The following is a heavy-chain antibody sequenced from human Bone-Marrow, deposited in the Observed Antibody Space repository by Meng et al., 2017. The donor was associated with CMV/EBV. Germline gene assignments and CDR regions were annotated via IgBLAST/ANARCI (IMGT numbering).Heavy chain of an antibody. CDR2: IYHSGST. J-gene: IGHJ4*02. CDR1: GGSISSSNW. Sequence: SETMSLTCAVSGGSISSSNWWSWVRQPPGKGLEWIGEIYHSGSTNYNPSLKSRVTISVDKSKNQFSLKLSSVTAADTAVYYCARDSGSGSYVDYWGQGTLVTVSS. D-gene: IGHD1-26*01. CDR3: ARDSGSGSYVDY. V-gene: IGHV4-4*02.